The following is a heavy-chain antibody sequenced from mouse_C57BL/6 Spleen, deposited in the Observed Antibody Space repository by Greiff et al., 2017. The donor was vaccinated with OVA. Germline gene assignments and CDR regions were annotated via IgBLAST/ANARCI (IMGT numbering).Heavy chain of an antibody. CDR2: IYPGSGNT. CDR3: ARDSKAWFAY. Sequence: QVQLQQSGPELVKPGASVKISCKASGYSFTSYYIHWVTQRPGQGLEWIGWIYPGSGNTKYNEKFKGKATLTADTSSSTAYMQRSSLTSEDSAVYCCARDSKAWFAYWGQGTLVTVSA. D-gene: IGHD2-5*01. V-gene: IGHV1-66*01. J-gene: IGHJ3*01. CDR1: GYSFTSYY.